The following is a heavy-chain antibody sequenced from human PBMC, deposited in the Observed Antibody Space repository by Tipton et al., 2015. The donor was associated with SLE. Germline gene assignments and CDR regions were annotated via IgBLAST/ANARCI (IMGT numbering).Heavy chain of an antibody. J-gene: IGHJ4*02. V-gene: IGHV3-7*01. CDR3: AKDVDSGSLGELSDY. CDR2: IKQDGSEK. CDR1: GFTFSSYW. D-gene: IGHD3-16*02. Sequence: GSLRLSCAASGFTFSSYWMSWVRQAPGKGLEWVANIKQDGSEKYYVDSVKGRFTISRDNAKNSLYLQMNSLRAEDTAVYYCAKDVDSGSLGELSDYWGQGTLVTVSS.